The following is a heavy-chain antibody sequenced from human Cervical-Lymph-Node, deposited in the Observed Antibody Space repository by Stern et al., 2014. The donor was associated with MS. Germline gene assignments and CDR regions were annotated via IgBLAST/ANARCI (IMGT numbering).Heavy chain of an antibody. J-gene: IGHJ4*02. CDR3: AKDLPYASGRPDY. CDR2: ITGSGGNT. D-gene: IGHD3-10*01. Sequence: EVHLVESGGGLVHPGGSLRLSCEASGFTFSSYTMTWLRQAPGKGLEWVSSITGSGGNTYYTHSVKGRFTISRDNSRNTVYLQVHSLRAEDTALYHCAKDLPYASGRPDYWGQGTLVTVSS. CDR1: GFTFSSYT. V-gene: IGHV3-23*04.